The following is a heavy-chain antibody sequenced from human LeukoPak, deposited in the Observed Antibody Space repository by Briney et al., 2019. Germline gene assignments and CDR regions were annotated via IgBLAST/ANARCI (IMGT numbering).Heavy chain of an antibody. Sequence: GGSRKLSCAASGFTFSGSAMHGVRQASGKGLEWVGRIRSKANSYATAYAASVKGRFIISRDDSKNTAYLQMNSLKTEDTAVYYCTIDYGDPLHYGMDVWGQGTTVTVSS. J-gene: IGHJ6*02. CDR3: TIDYGDPLHYGMDV. CDR1: GFTFSGSA. D-gene: IGHD4-17*01. CDR2: IRSKANSYAT. V-gene: IGHV3-73*01.